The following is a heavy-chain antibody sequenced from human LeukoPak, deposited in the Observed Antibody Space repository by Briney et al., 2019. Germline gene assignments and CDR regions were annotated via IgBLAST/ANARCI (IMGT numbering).Heavy chain of an antibody. V-gene: IGHV3-53*01. J-gene: IGHJ3*02. CDR1: GFTVSSIH. Sequence: GGSLRLSCAASGFTVSSIHMVWVRQAPGKGLEWVSVTYTGGNSYYADSVKGRFIISRDNSKNTLYLQMNSLRAEDSALYYCARGGRGSAAVVAPRSFDIWGQGTMVTV. CDR3: ARGGRGSAAVVAPRSFDI. D-gene: IGHD3-22*01. CDR2: TYTGGNS.